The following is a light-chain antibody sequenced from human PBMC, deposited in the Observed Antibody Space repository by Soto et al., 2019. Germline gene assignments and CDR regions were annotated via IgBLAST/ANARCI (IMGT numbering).Light chain of an antibody. CDR2: GNN. CDR3: QSYDSSLSGYV. Sequence: QSVLTQPPSVSGAPGQSVTISCTGMSSNIGAGYDVHWYQQLPATAPKLLIYGNNNRPSGVPDRFSGSKSGTSASLAITGLQAEDEADYYCQSYDSSLSGYVFGTGTKVTVL. CDR1: SSNIGAGYD. J-gene: IGLJ1*01. V-gene: IGLV1-40*01.